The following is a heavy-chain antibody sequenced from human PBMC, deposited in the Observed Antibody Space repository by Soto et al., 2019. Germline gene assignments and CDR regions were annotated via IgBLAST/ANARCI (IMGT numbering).Heavy chain of an antibody. CDR2: ISSSSSTI. V-gene: IGHV3-48*02. J-gene: IGHJ6*02. Sequence: EVQLVESGGGLVQPGGSLRLSCAASGFTFSSYSMNWVRQAPGKGLEWVSYISSSSSTIYYADSVKGRFTISRDNAKNSLYLQMNSLRDEETAVYYCARLGTRAVAGPQHYYYYGMDVWGQGTTVTVSS. CDR3: ARLGTRAVAGPQHYYYYGMDV. D-gene: IGHD6-19*01. CDR1: GFTFSSYS.